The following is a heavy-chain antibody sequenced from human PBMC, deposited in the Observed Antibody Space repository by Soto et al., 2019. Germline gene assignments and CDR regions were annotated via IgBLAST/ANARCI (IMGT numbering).Heavy chain of an antibody. CDR1: GFTYSNYA. D-gene: IGHD3-22*01. CDR3: AKVREIGGYVRPYDX. CDR2: IDAGAVAT. Sequence: WGCLRLSWAASGFTYSNYAISWVRQAPGKGLAWVASIDAGAVATNYASSVKVRFTISIDNSNNTLYLHMNSLRAEDTAVYYCAKVREIGGYVRPYDXSGQGA. V-gene: IGHV3-23*01. J-gene: IGHJ4*02.